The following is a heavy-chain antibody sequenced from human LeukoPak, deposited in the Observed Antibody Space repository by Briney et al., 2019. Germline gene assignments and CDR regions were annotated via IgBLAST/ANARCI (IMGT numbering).Heavy chain of an antibody. V-gene: IGHV3-23*01. CDR1: GFTFSSYA. J-gene: IGHJ1*01. Sequence: GGSLGLSCAASGFTFSSYAMSWVRQAPGKGLEWVSAISGSGGSTYYADSVKGRFTISRDNSKNTLYLQLNRLRAEDTALYYCASEFRLDNSGWMEYFQHWGQGTLVTVSS. D-gene: IGHD5-12*01. CDR2: ISGSGGST. CDR3: ASEFRLDNSGWMEYFQH.